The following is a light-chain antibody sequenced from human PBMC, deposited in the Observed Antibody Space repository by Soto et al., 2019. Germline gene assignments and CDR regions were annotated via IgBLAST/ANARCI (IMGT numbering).Light chain of an antibody. V-gene: IGLV1-40*01. Sequence: QSVLTQPPSVSGAPAQRVTISCTGSSSNIGAGYDVHWYQQLPGTAPKLLIYGNSNRPSGVPDRFSGSKSGTSASLAITGLQAEDEADYYCQSYDSSLSGDVFGTGTKVTVL. CDR1: SSNIGAGYD. J-gene: IGLJ1*01. CDR3: QSYDSSLSGDV. CDR2: GNS.